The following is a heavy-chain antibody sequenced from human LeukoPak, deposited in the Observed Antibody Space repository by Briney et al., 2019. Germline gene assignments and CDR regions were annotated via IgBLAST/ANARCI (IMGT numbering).Heavy chain of an antibody. J-gene: IGHJ3*02. CDR2: IYYSGST. V-gene: IGHV4-39*01. CDR3: ARPLFIDRPDAFDI. CDR1: GGSISSSSYY. D-gene: IGHD3-16*02. Sequence: PSETLSLTCTVSGGSISSSSYYWGWIRQPPGKGLEWIGSIYYSGSTYYNPSLKSRVTISVDTSKNQFSLKLSSVTAADTAVYYCARPLFIDRPDAFDIWGQGTMVTVSS.